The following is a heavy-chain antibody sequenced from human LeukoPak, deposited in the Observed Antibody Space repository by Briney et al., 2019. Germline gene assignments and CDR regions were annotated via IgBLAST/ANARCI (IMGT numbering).Heavy chain of an antibody. Sequence: GGSLRLSCAASGFTFSNAWVSWVRQAAGKGMECVGRIKSKTDGGTKEYSAPVKGRFTISKYDSKKKLYLQRNSPETEDTAVYYCTGRITMIRGVIINFCAWGKGTLVTVAS. CDR3: TGRITMIRGVIINFCA. CDR2: IKSKTDGGTK. V-gene: IGHV3-15*01. CDR1: GFTFSNAW. J-gene: IGHJ5*02. D-gene: IGHD3-10*01.